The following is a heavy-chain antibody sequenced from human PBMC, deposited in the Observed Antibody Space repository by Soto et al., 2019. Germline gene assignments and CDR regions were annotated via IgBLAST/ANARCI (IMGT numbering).Heavy chain of an antibody. CDR2: INHSGST. V-gene: IGHV4-34*01. CDR3: ARGSWVGATHFDY. D-gene: IGHD1-26*01. Sequence: SETLSLTCAVHGGSFSGYYWSWIRQPPGKGLEWIGEINHSGSTNYNPSLKSRVTISVDTSKNQFSLKLSSVTAADTAVYYCARGSWVGATHFDYWGQGTLVTVSS. J-gene: IGHJ4*02. CDR1: GGSFSGYY.